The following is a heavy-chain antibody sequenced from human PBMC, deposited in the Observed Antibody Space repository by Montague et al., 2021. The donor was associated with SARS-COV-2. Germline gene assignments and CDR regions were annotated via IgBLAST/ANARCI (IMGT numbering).Heavy chain of an antibody. CDR1: GASMSGSY. D-gene: IGHD3-22*01. Sequence: ETLSLTCTVSGASMSGSYWGWVRQPPGKGPEWIGNIYSSGSTHYNPSLKSRVTISVDTSKSQFSLRLTSVTAADTAVYYCVREGRSSAYAMDYWGQGTLVTVSS. V-gene: IGHV4-59*01. J-gene: IGHJ4*02. CDR2: IYSSGST. CDR3: VREGRSSAYAMDY.